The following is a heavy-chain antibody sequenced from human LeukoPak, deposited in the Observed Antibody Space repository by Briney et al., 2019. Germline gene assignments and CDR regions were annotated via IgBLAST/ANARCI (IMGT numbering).Heavy chain of an antibody. J-gene: IGHJ4*02. V-gene: IGHV4-59*01. D-gene: IGHD2-21*02. CDR2: IYYSGST. CDR1: GGSISSYY. Sequence: PSETLSLTCTVSGGSISSYYWIWIRQRPGKGLECVGYIYYSGSTNYNPSLKSRVTISVDTSKNQFSLKLSSVTAADTAVYYCARDSSYCGGDCYSFDYWGQGTLVTVSS. CDR3: ARDSSYCGGDCYSFDY.